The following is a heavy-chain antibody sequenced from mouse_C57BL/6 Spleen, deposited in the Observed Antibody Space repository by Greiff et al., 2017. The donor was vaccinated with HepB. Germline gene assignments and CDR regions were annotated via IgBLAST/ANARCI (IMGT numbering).Heavy chain of an antibody. V-gene: IGHV1-15*01. J-gene: IGHJ1*03. CDR2: IDPETGGT. CDR3: TRRDYYGSSPLYFDV. Sequence: VQLQQSGAELVRPGASVTLSCKASGYTFTDYEMHWVKQTPVHGLEWIGAIDPETGGTAYNQKFKGKAILTADKSSSTAYMELRSLTSEDSAVYFCTRRDYYGSSPLYFDVWGTGTTVTVSS. CDR1: GYTFTDYE. D-gene: IGHD1-1*01.